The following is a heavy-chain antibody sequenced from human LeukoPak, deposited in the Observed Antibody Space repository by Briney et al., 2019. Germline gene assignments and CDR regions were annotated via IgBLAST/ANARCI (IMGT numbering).Heavy chain of an antibody. CDR3: ARGDTSANYYFFDY. D-gene: IGHD3-22*01. J-gene: IGHJ4*02. V-gene: IGHV3-30-3*01. CDR1: GFTFSSYD. CDR2: ISYDGSNK. Sequence: GGSLRLSCAASGFTFSSYDMHWVRQAPGKGLEWVAVISYDGSNKYYTDSVKGRFTISRDNSKNTLYLQMNSLRTEDTAVYYCARGDTSANYYFFDYWGQGTLVTVSS.